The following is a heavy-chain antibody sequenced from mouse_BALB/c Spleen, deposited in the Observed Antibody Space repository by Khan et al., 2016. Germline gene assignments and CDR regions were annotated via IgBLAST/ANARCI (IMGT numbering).Heavy chain of an antibody. Sequence: VQLQQSGPELVKPGTSVKISCKTSGYTFSDYTIHWVKQSHGESLVWIGNINPNIGGSSYNQKFKGKATLTVDKSSSTAYMELRSLISEDSAVYYCVRGRIAFWGQGTIVTVSA. CDR3: VRGRIAF. V-gene: IGHV1-22*01. CDR2: INPNIGGS. J-gene: IGHJ3*01. CDR1: GYTFSDYT.